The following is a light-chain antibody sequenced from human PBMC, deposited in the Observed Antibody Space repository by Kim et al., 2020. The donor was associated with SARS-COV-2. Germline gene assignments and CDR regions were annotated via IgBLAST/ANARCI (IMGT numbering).Light chain of an antibody. V-gene: IGLV2-8*01. J-gene: IGLJ2*01. CDR2: EVS. Sequence: QSALTQPPSASGSPGQSVTISCTGTSSDVGDYNYVSWYQQHPGRVPKLMIYEVSQRPSGVPDRFSGSKSGNTASLTVSGLQAEDEAEYYCSSYAGSYNGLFGGGTQLTVL. CDR1: SSDVGDYNY. CDR3: SSYAGSYNGL.